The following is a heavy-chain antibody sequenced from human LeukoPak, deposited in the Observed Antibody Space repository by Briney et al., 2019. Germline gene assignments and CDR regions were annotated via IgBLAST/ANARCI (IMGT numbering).Heavy chain of an antibody. Sequence: GGSLRLSCAASGFTFSSYWMSWVRQAPGKGLEWVANIKQDGSEKYYVDSVKGRFTISRDNAKNSLYLQMNSLRAEDTAVYYCARLQTIFGVAKGYYFDYWGQGTLVTVSS. CDR3: ARLQTIFGVAKGYYFDY. J-gene: IGHJ4*02. D-gene: IGHD3-3*01. CDR1: GFTFSSYW. V-gene: IGHV3-7*01. CDR2: IKQDGSEK.